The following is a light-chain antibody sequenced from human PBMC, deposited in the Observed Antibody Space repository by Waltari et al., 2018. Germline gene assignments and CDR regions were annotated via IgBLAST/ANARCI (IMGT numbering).Light chain of an antibody. CDR1: SSDAGGYNY. J-gene: IGLJ2*01. Sequence: QSALTRPASVSRSPGQSITISCTGTSSDAGGYNYVSWYQHPPVKAPKLIISDVSRWPSWVSNRFSGSKSGNTASLTISGLQAEDDADYYCSSYAGYSAVVFGGGTKVTVL. V-gene: IGLV2-14*03. CDR3: SSYAGYSAVV. CDR2: DVS.